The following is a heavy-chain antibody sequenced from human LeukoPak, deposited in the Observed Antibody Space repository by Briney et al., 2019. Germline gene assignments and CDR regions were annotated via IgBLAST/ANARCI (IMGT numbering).Heavy chain of an antibody. Sequence: PGGSLRLSCAASGFTFDDYAMHWVRQAPGKGLEWGSGISWSSDSIGYADSVKGRFTISRDNAKNSLYLQMHSLRTEDTAFYYCAKDSSDYYGSGTYSASFQHWGQGTLVTVSS. CDR1: GFTFDDYA. CDR2: ISWSSDSI. CDR3: AKDSSDYYGSGTYSASFQH. V-gene: IGHV3-9*01. D-gene: IGHD3-10*01. J-gene: IGHJ1*01.